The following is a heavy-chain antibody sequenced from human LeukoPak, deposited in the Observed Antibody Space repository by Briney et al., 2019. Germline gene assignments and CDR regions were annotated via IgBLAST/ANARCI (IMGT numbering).Heavy chain of an antibody. D-gene: IGHD3-9*01. Sequence: ASVKVSCKASGYTFTGYYMHWVRQAPGQGLEWMGWINTNTGDPTYAQGFTGRFVFSLDTSVSTAYLQISSLKAEDTAVYYCARDPGILTGDFDYWGQGTPVTVSS. CDR1: GYTFTGYY. CDR3: ARDPGILTGDFDY. V-gene: IGHV7-4-1*02. CDR2: INTNTGDP. J-gene: IGHJ4*02.